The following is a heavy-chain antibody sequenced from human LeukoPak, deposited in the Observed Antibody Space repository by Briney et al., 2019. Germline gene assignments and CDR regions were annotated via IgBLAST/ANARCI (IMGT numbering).Heavy chain of an antibody. V-gene: IGHV1-69*13. J-gene: IGHJ4*02. CDR3: AREPHDCGGDCYVDY. CDR1: GGTFSSYA. CDR2: IIPIFGTA. D-gene: IGHD2-21*02. Sequence: ASVKVSCKASGGTFSSYAISWVRQAPGQGLEWMGGIIPIFGTANYAQKFQGRVTITADESTSTAHMELSSLRSEDTAVYYCAREPHDCGGDCYVDYWGQGTLVTVSS.